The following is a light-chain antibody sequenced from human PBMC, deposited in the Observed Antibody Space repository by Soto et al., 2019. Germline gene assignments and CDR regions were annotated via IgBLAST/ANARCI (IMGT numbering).Light chain of an antibody. CDR1: SSDVGSYNL. CDR2: EGS. V-gene: IGLV2-23*01. CDR3: CSYASSGTYV. J-gene: IGLJ1*01. Sequence: QAASVSGSPGQSITISCTGTSSDVGSYNLVSWYQQHPGKAPKLMIYEGSKRPSGISSRFSGSKSGNTASLTISGLQAEDEADFYCCSYASSGTYVFGTGTKLTVL.